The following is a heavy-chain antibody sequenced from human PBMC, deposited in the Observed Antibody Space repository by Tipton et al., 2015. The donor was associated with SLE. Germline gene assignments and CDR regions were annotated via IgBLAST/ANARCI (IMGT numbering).Heavy chain of an antibody. CDR1: GGSISSHS. Sequence: LRLSCTVSGGSISSHSWSWIRQPPGKGLEWIGNIFYSGSTYYNPSLKSRVTISLDTSKNQFSLRLSSVPAADTSVYYCASRFYYATTDLRPDVYFVDHWGQGTLVAVSS. J-gene: IGHJ4*02. CDR3: ASRFYYATTDLRPDVYFVDH. D-gene: IGHD3-10*01. CDR2: IFYSGST. V-gene: IGHV4-59*11.